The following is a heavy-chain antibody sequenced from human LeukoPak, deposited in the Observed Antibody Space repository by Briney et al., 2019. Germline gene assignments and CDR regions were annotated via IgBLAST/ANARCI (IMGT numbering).Heavy chain of an antibody. D-gene: IGHD5-24*01. Sequence: SETLSLTCTVSGGSISSSSYHWNWIRQPPGKGLEWIGEVDRRGSTNYNPSLKSRVTISVDTSKDLLSLKLTSVTAADTAVYFCARWDGYNYDAFDLWGQGTVVTVSS. V-gene: IGHV4-39*07. J-gene: IGHJ3*01. CDR1: GGSISSSSYH. CDR2: VDRRGST. CDR3: ARWDGYNYDAFDL.